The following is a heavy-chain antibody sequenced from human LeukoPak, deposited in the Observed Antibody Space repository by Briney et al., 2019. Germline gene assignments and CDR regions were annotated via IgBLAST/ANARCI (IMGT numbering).Heavy chain of an antibody. D-gene: IGHD1-26*01. CDR1: GFTFSSYS. Sequence: PGGTLRLSCAASGFTFSSYSMNWVRQAPGKGLEWVSSISSSSSYIYYADSVKGRFTISRDNAKNSLYLQMNSLRAEDTAVYYCAKRMGAGRSFDYWGQGTLVTVSS. CDR2: ISSSSSYI. J-gene: IGHJ4*02. CDR3: AKRMGAGRSFDY. V-gene: IGHV3-21*04.